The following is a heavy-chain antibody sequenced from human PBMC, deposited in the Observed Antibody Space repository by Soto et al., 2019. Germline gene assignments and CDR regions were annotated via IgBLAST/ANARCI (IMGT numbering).Heavy chain of an antibody. V-gene: IGHV3-30*03. D-gene: IGHD2-2*01. CDR1: GFTFSSYG. CDR2: ISYDGSNK. CDR3: ARGYCSSTSCLPVY. J-gene: IGHJ4*02. Sequence: GGSLRLSCAASGFTFSSYGMHWVRQAPGKGLEWVAVISYDGSNKYYADSVKGRFTISRDNSKNTLYLQMNSLRAEDTAVYYCARGYCSSTSCLPVYWGQGTLVTVSS.